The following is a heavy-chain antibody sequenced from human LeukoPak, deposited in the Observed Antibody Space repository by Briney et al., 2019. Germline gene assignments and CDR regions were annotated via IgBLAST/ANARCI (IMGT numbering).Heavy chain of an antibody. CDR1: GYSFPTYW. CDR3: ARPPSRGYSSSFEY. V-gene: IGHV5-51*01. J-gene: IGHJ4*02. Sequence: GESLKISCKGSGYSFPTYWIAWVRQMPGKSLEWMGIIYPDESNIRYSPSYQGQVTISADKSISTAYLQWSSLKASDTAMYYCARPPSRGYSSSFEYWGQGTLVTVSS. CDR2: IYPDESNI. D-gene: IGHD2-2*03.